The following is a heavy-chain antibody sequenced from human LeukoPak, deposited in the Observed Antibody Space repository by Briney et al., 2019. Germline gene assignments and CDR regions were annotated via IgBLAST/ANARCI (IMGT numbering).Heavy chain of an antibody. V-gene: IGHV3-43*01. Sequence: GGSLRLSCAASGFTFDDYTMHWVRQAPGKGLEWVSLISWDGGSTYYADSVKGRFTISRDNARNSLYLQMNSLTAEDTAVYYCARDPYSGAYGDTYYYFMDVWGKGTTVTISS. CDR2: ISWDGGST. D-gene: IGHD1-26*01. CDR1: GFTFDDYT. CDR3: ARDPYSGAYGDTYYYFMDV. J-gene: IGHJ6*03.